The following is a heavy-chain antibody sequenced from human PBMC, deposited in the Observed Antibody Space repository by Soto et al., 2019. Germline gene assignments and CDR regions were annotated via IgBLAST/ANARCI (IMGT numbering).Heavy chain of an antibody. D-gene: IGHD5-18*01. CDR1: GYTFTSYY. V-gene: IGHV1-46*01. CDR2: INPSGGST. CDR3: ARDFDTAMVSGGGAWDV. Sequence: ASVKVSCKASGYTFTSYYMHWVRQAPGQGLEWMGIINPSGGSTSYAQKFQGRVTMTRDRSTSTVYMELSSLRSEDTAVYYCARDFDTAMVSGGGAWDVWGQGTTVTVSS. J-gene: IGHJ6*02.